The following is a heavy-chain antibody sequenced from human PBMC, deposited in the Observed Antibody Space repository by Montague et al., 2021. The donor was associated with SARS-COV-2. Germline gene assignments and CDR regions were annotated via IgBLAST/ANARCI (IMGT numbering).Heavy chain of an antibody. CDR1: GGSFSRYY. V-gene: IGHV4-34*01. D-gene: IGHD2-2*02. CDR3: ARLGDGIVPSPILGLGPYDSFSYMDV. CDR2: ISQSGNT. Sequence: SETLSLTCAVYGGSFSRYYWSWIRQPPGKGLEWIGEISQSGNTKYNPSLQSRVSISLDTSRNQFSLKLRSVTAADTAIYYCARLGDGIVPSPILGLGPYDSFSYMDVWGKGTTVTVSS. J-gene: IGHJ6*03.